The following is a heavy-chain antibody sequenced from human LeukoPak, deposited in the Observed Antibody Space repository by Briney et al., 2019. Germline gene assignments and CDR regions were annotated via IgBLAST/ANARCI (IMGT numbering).Heavy chain of an antibody. CDR1: GYTFTSYG. Sequence: ASVKVSCKASGYTFTSYGISWVRQAPGQGLEWMGWISAYNGNTNYAQKLQGRVTMTTDTSTSTAYMELRSLRSDDTAVYYCAGRVTIFGVVIDEDYWGQGTLVTVSS. D-gene: IGHD3-3*01. CDR2: ISAYNGNT. V-gene: IGHV1-18*01. CDR3: AGRVTIFGVVIDEDY. J-gene: IGHJ4*02.